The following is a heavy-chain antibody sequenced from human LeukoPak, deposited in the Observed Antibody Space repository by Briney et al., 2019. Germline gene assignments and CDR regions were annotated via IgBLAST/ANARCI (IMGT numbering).Heavy chain of an antibody. V-gene: IGHV3-21*01. CDR1: GFTFSSYS. J-gene: IGHJ4*02. CDR3: AKESVGGIQLWSSLPNY. Sequence: GGSLRLSCAASGFTFSSYSMNWVRQAPGKGLEWVSSISSSSSYIYYADSVKGRFAISRDNSKNTLYLQMNSLRAEDTAVYYCAKESVGGIQLWSSLPNYWGQGTLVTVSS. CDR2: ISSSSSYI. D-gene: IGHD5-18*01.